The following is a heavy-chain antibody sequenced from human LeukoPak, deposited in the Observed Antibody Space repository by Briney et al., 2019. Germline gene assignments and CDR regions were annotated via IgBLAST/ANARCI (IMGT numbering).Heavy chain of an antibody. CDR3: ATGAPPRIAVADTFDY. Sequence: GASVKVSCKASGYTFTSYDINWVRQATGQGLEWMGWMNPNSGNTGYAQKFQGRVTMTRNTSISTAYMELSSLRSEDTAVYYCATGAPPRIAVADTFDYWGQGTLVTVSS. CDR2: MNPNSGNT. CDR1: GYTFTSYD. V-gene: IGHV1-8*01. J-gene: IGHJ4*02. D-gene: IGHD6-19*01.